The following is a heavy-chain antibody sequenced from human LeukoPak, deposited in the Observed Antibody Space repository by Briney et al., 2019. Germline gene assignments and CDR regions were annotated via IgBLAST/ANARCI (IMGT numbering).Heavy chain of an antibody. D-gene: IGHD3-10*01. CDR2: IYYSGST. CDR1: GGSISSSSYY. Sequence: PSETLSLTCTVSGGSISSSSYYWGWIRQPPGKGLEWIGSIYYSGSTYYNPSLKSRVTISVDTSKNQFSLKLSSVTAADTAVYYCASFMVRGPFGAGYWGQGTLVTVSS. J-gene: IGHJ4*02. CDR3: ASFMVRGPFGAGY. V-gene: IGHV4-39*01.